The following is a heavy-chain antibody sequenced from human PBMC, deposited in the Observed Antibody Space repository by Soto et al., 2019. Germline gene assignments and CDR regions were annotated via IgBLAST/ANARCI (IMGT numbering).Heavy chain of an antibody. J-gene: IGHJ4*02. CDR2: VNPIVSMS. CDR3: VKGIGNYWALDY. V-gene: IGHV1-69*02. D-gene: IGHD1-26*01. Sequence: GASVKVSCKASGDTFSFYTINWVRQAPGLGLEWMGRVNPIVSMSNYAQKFQGRHTISRDNSKNTLYLQMNSLRAEDTAVYYCVKGIGNYWALDYWGQGTLVTVSS. CDR1: GDTFSFYT.